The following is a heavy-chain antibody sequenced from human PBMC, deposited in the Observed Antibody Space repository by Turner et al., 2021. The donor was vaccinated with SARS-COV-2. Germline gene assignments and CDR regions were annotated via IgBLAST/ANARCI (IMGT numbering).Heavy chain of an antibody. V-gene: IGHV3-23*01. J-gene: IGHJ4*02. CDR1: GFTFSNSA. CDR2: ISSSSGTT. Sequence: EVHLLESGGGLVPPGGFLRLSCTASGFTFSNSAMSWVRQAPGKGLEWVSTISSSSGTTYYAASVKGRFTISRDNSKNTLYLQMNSLRAEDTAVYYCAKESNFDYWVQGTLVTVSS. CDR3: AKESNFDY.